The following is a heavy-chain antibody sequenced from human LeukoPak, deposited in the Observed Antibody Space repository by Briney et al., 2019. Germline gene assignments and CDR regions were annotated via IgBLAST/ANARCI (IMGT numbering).Heavy chain of an antibody. Sequence: GGSLRLSCAASGFTFSSCWMNWVRQAPGKGLEWVANIKQDGTEKYFVDSVKGRFTISRDNAKNSLYLQMDSLRAEDTAVYYCARLDYYYYYMDVWGKGTTVTVSS. CDR2: IKQDGTEK. CDR1: GFTFSSCW. V-gene: IGHV3-7*01. CDR3: ARLDYYYYYMDV. J-gene: IGHJ6*03.